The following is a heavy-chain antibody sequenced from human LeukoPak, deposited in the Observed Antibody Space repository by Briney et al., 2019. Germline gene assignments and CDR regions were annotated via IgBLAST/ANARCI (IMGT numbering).Heavy chain of an antibody. CDR3: AREDHSNYNY. Sequence: GSLRLSCAVSGFPFSNYWMSWVRQAPGKGLEWVANIKQDGGEIFYVDSVKGRFTISRDNAKNSLYLQMNSLRAEDTAVYYCAREDHSNYNYWGQGTLVTVSS. CDR2: IKQDGGEI. J-gene: IGHJ4*02. D-gene: IGHD4-11*01. V-gene: IGHV3-7*01. CDR1: GFPFSNYW.